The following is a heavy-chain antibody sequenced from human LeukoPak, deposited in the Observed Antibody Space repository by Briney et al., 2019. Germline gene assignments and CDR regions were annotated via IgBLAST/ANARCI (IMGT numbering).Heavy chain of an antibody. CDR1: GGSISSSSYY. CDR2: IYYSGST. D-gene: IGHD2-8*01. J-gene: IGHJ3*02. V-gene: IGHV4-39*01. CDR3: ARYLTATDAFDI. Sequence: SETLSLTCTVSGGSISSSSYYWGWIRQPPGKGLEWIGSIYYSGSTYYNPSLKSRVTISVDTSKNQFSPKLSSVTAADTAVHYCARYLTATDAFDIWGQGTMVTVSS.